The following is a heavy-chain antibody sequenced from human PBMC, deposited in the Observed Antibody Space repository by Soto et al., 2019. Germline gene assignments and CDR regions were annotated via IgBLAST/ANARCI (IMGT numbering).Heavy chain of an antibody. CDR1: GGTFSSYA. Sequence: ASVKVSCKASGGTFSSYAISWVRQAPGQGLEWMGGIIPIFGTANYAQKFQGRVTITADESTSTAYMELSSLRSEDTAVYYCASVCLRCTRGSYYYYGMDVWGQGTTVTVSS. D-gene: IGHD2-15*01. CDR3: ASVCLRCTRGSYYYYGMDV. V-gene: IGHV1-69*13. J-gene: IGHJ6*02. CDR2: IIPIFGTA.